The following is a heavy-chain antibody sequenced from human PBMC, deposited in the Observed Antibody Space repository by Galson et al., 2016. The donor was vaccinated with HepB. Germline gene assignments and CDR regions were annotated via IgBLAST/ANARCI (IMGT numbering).Heavy chain of an antibody. Sequence: SLRLSCADSTFTFSNYWMTWVRQAPGKGLEWVANIKPDGSEKYYVDSVKGRFTISRDNAKNSLYLQMNSLRAEDTAVYYCARRSCTAGRCYSASYLCFDSWGQGTPVTVSS. J-gene: IGHJ4*02. CDR3: ARRSCTAGRCYSASYLCFDS. CDR2: IKPDGSEK. D-gene: IGHD2-15*01. CDR1: TFTFSNYW. V-gene: IGHV3-7*01.